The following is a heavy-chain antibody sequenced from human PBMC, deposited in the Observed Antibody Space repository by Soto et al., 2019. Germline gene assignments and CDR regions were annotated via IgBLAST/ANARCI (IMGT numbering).Heavy chain of an antibody. CDR1: GGSLSGYF. J-gene: IGHJ6*03. D-gene: IGHD3-9*01. CDR2: INHSGTA. CDR3: ASYHFLDLWTGSRHYMDV. Sequence: ASETLSLTCAVYGGSLSGYFWSWVCQSPGKGLEWIGEINHSGTANYNPSLKTRVTISADASKHQFSLRLTSVTAADSATYYCASYHFLDLWTGSRHYMDVWSRGTPVTVSS. V-gene: IGHV4-34*01.